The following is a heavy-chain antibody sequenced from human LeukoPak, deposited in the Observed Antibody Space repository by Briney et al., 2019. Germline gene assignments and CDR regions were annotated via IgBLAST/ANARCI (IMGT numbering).Heavy chain of an antibody. CDR1: GFIFNNFA. Sequence: GGSLRLSCAASGFIFNNFAMHLVRQAPGKGLEWVAVISYDGKNMYYADSVKGRFTISRDNSQNTLYLQMNSLRVEDTGVYYCASYDILTGYHSPFDYWGQGSLVTVSS. D-gene: IGHD3-9*01. CDR2: ISYDGKNM. J-gene: IGHJ4*02. V-gene: IGHV3-30*03. CDR3: ASYDILTGYHSPFDY.